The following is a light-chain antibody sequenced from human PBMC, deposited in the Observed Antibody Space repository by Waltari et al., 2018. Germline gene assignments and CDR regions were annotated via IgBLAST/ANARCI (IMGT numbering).Light chain of an antibody. CDR1: SGSVSTSFY. Sequence: QTVVIQEPSFSVSPGGTVTLTCGLSSGSVSTSFYPSWFQQTPGQAPRTLIYSTNTRSSGVPERFSGSILENKAALTITGAQADDESDYFCALYMGRGMVFGGGTKLTVL. CDR2: STN. CDR3: ALYMGRGMV. V-gene: IGLV8-61*01. J-gene: IGLJ3*02.